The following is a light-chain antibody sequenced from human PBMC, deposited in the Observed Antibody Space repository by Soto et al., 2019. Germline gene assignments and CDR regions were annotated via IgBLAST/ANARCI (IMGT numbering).Light chain of an antibody. J-gene: IGLJ2*01. CDR1: SSNVGSYIL. Sequence: QSALTQPASVSGSPGQSITISCTGTSSNVGSYILVSWYQQHPGKAPKLMIYEGSKRPSGVSNRFSGSKSGNTASLTISGLQAEDEADYYCCSYAGSSTDVFGGGTQLTVL. CDR2: EGS. V-gene: IGLV2-23*01. CDR3: CSYAGSSTDV.